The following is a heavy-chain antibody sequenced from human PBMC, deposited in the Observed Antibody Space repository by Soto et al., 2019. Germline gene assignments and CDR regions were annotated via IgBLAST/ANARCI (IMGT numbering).Heavy chain of an antibody. Sequence: EVQLVESGGGLVQPGGSLRLSCVASGFTFSSYWMSWVRQAPGQGLEWVANIKQDGSEKYYVDSVKDRFTISRDNAKNSLYLQMNSLRAEASAVYYCARVYPGSGWPYHYYGMDVWGQGTTVTVSS. CDR2: IKQDGSEK. V-gene: IGHV3-7*01. CDR3: ARVYPGSGWPYHYYGMDV. D-gene: IGHD6-19*01. CDR1: GFTFSSYW. J-gene: IGHJ6*02.